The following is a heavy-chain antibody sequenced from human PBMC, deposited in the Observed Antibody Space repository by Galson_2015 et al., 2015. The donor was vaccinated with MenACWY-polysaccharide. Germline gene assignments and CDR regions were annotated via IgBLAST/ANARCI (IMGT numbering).Heavy chain of an antibody. Sequence: SVKVSCKASGYIFTNYAMHWVRQAPGQSFEWMGWISAGNGRTEYPQKFQGRVTITRDTSASTAYMEVSSLRSEDTAVYYCARDSENLDYWGQGTLVTVSS. D-gene: IGHD6-19*01. CDR3: ARDSENLDY. J-gene: IGHJ4*02. CDR2: ISAGNGRT. CDR1: GYIFTNYA. V-gene: IGHV1-3*01.